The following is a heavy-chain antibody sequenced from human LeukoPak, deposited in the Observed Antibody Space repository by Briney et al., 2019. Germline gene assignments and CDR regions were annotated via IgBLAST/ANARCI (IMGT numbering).Heavy chain of an antibody. Sequence: PSETLSLTCTVSGGSISSYYWSWIRQPPGKGLEWLGYIYYSGSTNYNPSLKSRVTISVDTSKNQFSLKLSSVTAADTAVYYCARDPGGDFRPGWFDPWGQGTLVTVSS. D-gene: IGHD2-21*02. J-gene: IGHJ5*02. V-gene: IGHV4-59*01. CDR3: ARDPGGDFRPGWFDP. CDR2: IYYSGST. CDR1: GGSISSYY.